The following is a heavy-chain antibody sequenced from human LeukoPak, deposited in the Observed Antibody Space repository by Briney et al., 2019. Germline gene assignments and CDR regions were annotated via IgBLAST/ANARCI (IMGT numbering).Heavy chain of an antibody. CDR2: ISGSGGST. J-gene: IGHJ4*02. CDR3: ARESYYYDSSGYYFDDY. Sequence: GSLRLSCAASGFTFSSYAMSWVRQAPGKGLEWVSAISGSGGSTYYADSVKGRFTISRDNSKNTLYLQMNSLRAEDTAVYYCARESYYYDSSGYYFDDYWGQGTLVTVSS. CDR1: GFTFSSYA. V-gene: IGHV3-23*01. D-gene: IGHD3-22*01.